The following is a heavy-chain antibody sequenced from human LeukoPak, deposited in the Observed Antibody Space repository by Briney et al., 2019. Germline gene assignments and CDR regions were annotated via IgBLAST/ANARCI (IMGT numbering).Heavy chain of an antibody. Sequence: GASVKVSCKASGYTFTSYGISWVRQAPGQGLEWMGWISAYNGNTNYAQKFQGRVTMTTDTSTSTAYMELRSLRSDDTAVYYYGSGIMITFGGVIVMDYWGQGTLVTVSS. CDR2: ISAYNGNT. J-gene: IGHJ4*02. CDR3: GSGIMITFGGVIVMDY. D-gene: IGHD3-16*02. CDR1: GYTFTSYG. V-gene: IGHV1-18*01.